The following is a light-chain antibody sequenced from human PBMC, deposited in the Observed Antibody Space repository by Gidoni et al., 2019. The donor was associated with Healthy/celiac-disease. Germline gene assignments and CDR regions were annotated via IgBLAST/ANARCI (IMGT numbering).Light chain of an antibody. V-gene: IGLV1-44*01. J-gene: IGLJ2*01. CDR1: SSNIGSNT. Sequence: QSVLTQPPSASGTPGQRVTSSCSGSSSNIGSNTVNWYQQLPGTAPKLLIYSNNQRPSGVPDRFSVSKSGTSASLAISGLQSEDEADYYCAAWDDSLNAVVFGGGTKLTVL. CDR2: SNN. CDR3: AAWDDSLNAVV.